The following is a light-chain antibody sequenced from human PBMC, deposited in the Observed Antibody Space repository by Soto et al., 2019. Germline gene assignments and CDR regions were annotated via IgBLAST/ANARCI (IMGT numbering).Light chain of an antibody. J-gene: IGKJ3*01. V-gene: IGKV1-9*01. Sequence: IQLTQSPSSLSASVGDRVTFTCRASQGINSYLAWDQQKPGKAPKLLIYAASTLQSGLPSRFSGSVPGTDFTLTISSLQPEHFSTYYCQHLNSGPPGTVGPGTKVDLK. CDR2: AAS. CDR1: QGINSY. CDR3: QHLNSGPPGT.